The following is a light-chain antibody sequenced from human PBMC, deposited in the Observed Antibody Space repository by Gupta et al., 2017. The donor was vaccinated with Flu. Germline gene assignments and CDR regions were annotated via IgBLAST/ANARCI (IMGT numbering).Light chain of an antibody. Sequence: QSALTPPASVSGSPAQSHPIPCSGTSSDVGGNNYVSWYQQHPGQAARLMIYEVSKRPAGVSSRFSGSESGNTASLTSSGLQAEDEADYYCSSDTSSSTLVFGTGTKVTVL. J-gene: IGLJ1*01. CDR3: SSDTSSSTLV. V-gene: IGLV2-14*01. CDR1: SSDVGGNNY. CDR2: EVS.